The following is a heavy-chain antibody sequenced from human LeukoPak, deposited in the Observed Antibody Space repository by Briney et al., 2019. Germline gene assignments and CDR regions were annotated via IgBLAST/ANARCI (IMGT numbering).Heavy chain of an antibody. Sequence: HPGGSLRLSCAASGFTFSSYGMHWVRQAPGKGLEWVAFIRYDGSNKYYADSVKGRFTISRDNSKNTLYLQMNSLRAEDTAVYYCAKENPHYYDSNWVLDYWGQGTLVTVSS. J-gene: IGHJ4*02. V-gene: IGHV3-30*02. CDR2: IRYDGSNK. D-gene: IGHD3-22*01. CDR1: GFTFSSYG. CDR3: AKENPHYYDSNWVLDY.